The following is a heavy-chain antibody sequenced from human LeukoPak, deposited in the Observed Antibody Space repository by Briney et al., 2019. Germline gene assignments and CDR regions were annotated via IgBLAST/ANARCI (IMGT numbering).Heavy chain of an antibody. D-gene: IGHD6-13*01. J-gene: IGHJ4*02. CDR1: GFTFSSYG. Sequence: GGSLRLSCAASGFTFSSYGMSWVRQAPGKGLEWVSAISGSGGSTYYADSVKGRFTISRDNSKNTLYLQMNSLRAEDTAVYYCARGWAAAGSYYFDYWGQGTLVTISS. CDR3: ARGWAAAGSYYFDY. CDR2: ISGSGGST. V-gene: IGHV3-23*01.